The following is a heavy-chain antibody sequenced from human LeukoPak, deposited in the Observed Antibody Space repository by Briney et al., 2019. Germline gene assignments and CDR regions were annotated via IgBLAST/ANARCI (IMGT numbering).Heavy chain of an antibody. D-gene: IGHD6-19*01. V-gene: IGHV3-15*01. CDR2: IKSKTDGGTT. Sequence: GGSLRLSCAASGFTFSNAWIGWVRQAPGKGLEWVGRIKSKTDGGTTDYAAPVKGRFTISRDDSKNTLYLQMNSLKTEDTAVYYCTTGLGYSSGWYYFDYWGQGTLVTVSS. CDR1: GFTFSNAW. J-gene: IGHJ4*02. CDR3: TTGLGYSSGWYYFDY.